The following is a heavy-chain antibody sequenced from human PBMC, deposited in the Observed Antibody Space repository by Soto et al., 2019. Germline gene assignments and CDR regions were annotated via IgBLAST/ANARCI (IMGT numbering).Heavy chain of an antibody. CDR2: IYHSGST. CDR1: GGSISSGGYS. Sequence: SETLSLTCAVSGGSISSGGYSWSWIRQPPGKGLEWIGYIYHSGSTYYTPSLKSRVTISVDRSKNQFSLKLSSVTAADTAVYFCARAPYGSGRNWFDPWGQGTLVTVSS. CDR3: ARAPYGSGRNWFDP. V-gene: IGHV4-30-2*01. D-gene: IGHD3-10*01. J-gene: IGHJ5*02.